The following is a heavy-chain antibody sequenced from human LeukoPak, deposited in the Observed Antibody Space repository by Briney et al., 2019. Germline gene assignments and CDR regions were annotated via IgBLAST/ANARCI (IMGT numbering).Heavy chain of an antibody. CDR3: ARGENIAAAGGDY. V-gene: IGHV3-21*01. D-gene: IGHD6-13*01. CDR2: ISSSSSYI. CDR1: GFTFSSYA. J-gene: IGHJ4*02. Sequence: GGSLRLSCAASGFTFSSYAMNWVRQAPGKGLEWVSSISSSSSYIYYADSVKGRFTISRDNAKNSLYLQMNSLRAEDTAVYYCARGENIAAAGGDYWGQGTLVTVSS.